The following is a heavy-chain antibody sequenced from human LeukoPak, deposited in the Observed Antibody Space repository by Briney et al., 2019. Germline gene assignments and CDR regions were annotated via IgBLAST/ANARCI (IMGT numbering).Heavy chain of an antibody. J-gene: IGHJ6*04. CDR3: ARLGYCSGGSCPVGMDV. CDR2: ISGSGGST. D-gene: IGHD2-15*01. Sequence: GGSLRLSCAASGFTFSSYAMSWVRQAPGKGLEWVSAISGSGGSTYYADSVKGRFTISRDNSKNTLYLQMNSLRAEDTAVYYCARLGYCSGGSCPVGMDVWGKGTTVTVPS. V-gene: IGHV3-23*01. CDR1: GFTFSSYA.